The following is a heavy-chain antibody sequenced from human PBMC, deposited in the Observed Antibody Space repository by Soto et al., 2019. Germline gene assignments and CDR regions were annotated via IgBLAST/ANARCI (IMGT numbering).Heavy chain of an antibody. D-gene: IGHD3-3*01. V-gene: IGHV3-23*01. Sequence: EVQLLESGGGLVQPGGSLRLSCAASGFRISSYAMSWVRQAPGKGLEWVSFISGSGDRTYYADSVKGRFTISRDNYKNTVFLQMNSLRAEDPAVYSCAKAAPEDFLDAVDIWGQGTMVTGSS. CDR3: AKAAPEDFLDAVDI. J-gene: IGHJ3*02. CDR1: GFRISSYA. CDR2: ISGSGDRT.